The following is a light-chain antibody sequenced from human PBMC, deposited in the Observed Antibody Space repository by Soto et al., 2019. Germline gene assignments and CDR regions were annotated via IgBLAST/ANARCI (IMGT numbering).Light chain of an antibody. J-gene: IGLJ3*02. CDR1: SNIGAGYD. CDR3: QSYDSSLSGWV. Sequence: QSVLTQPPSVSGAPGQRVTISCTGSSNIGAGYDVHWYQQLPGTAPKLLIYGNSNRPSGVPDRFSGSKSGTSASLAITGLKAEDEANCYCQSYDSSLSGWVFGGGTKLTVL. CDR2: GNS. V-gene: IGLV1-40*01.